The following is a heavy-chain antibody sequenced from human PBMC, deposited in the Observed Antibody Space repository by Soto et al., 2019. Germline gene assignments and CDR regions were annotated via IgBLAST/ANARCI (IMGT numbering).Heavy chain of an antibody. CDR3: ARGGYYYDSSGYPSSDAFDI. CDR2: INHSGST. J-gene: IGHJ3*02. Sequence: PSETLSLTCTVSGAPITINYWSWIRQAPGKGLEWIGEINHSGSTNYNPSLKSRVTISVDTSKNQFSLKLSSVTAADTAVYYCARGGYYYDSSGYPSSDAFDIRGQGTMVTVSS. V-gene: IGHV4-34*01. CDR1: GAPITINY. D-gene: IGHD3-22*01.